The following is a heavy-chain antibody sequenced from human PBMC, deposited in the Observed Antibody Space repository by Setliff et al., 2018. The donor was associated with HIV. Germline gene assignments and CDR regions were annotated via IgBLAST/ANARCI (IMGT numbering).Heavy chain of an antibody. J-gene: IGHJ6*03. CDR2: IDPSDSYT. CDR3: ARGGVTPGYYYYYMDV. V-gene: IGHV5-10-1*01. D-gene: IGHD2-21*02. Sequence: GESLKISCKGSGYSFTSYWISWVRQMPGKGLEWMGRIDPSDSYTNYSPSFQGHVTISADKSISTAYLQWSSLKASDTAMYYCARGGVTPGYYYYYMDVWGKGTTVTV. CDR1: GYSFTSYW.